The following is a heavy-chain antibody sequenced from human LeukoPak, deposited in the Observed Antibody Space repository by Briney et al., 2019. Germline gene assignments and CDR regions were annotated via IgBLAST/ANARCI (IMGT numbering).Heavy chain of an antibody. Sequence: SQTLSLTCAVSGGFISSGGYSWSWIRQPPGKGLEWIGYIYHSGSTYYNPSLKSRVTISVDRSKNQFSLKLSSVTAADTAVYYCARGHSGYFFYWGQGTLVTVSS. D-gene: IGHD5-12*01. CDR1: GGFISSGGYS. CDR2: IYHSGST. J-gene: IGHJ4*02. CDR3: ARGHSGYFFY. V-gene: IGHV4-30-2*01.